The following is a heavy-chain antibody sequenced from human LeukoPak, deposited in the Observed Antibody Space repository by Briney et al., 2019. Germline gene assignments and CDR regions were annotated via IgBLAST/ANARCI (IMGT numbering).Heavy chain of an antibody. D-gene: IGHD2-2*01. CDR3: AALHYYCSSTSCYYHFDY. V-gene: IGHV4-30-4*01. Sequence: SETLSLTCTVSGGSISSDDYYWSWIRQPPGKGLEWIGYIYYSGSTYYNPSLKSRVTISVDTSKNQFSLKLSSVTAADTAVYYCAALHYYCSSTSCYYHFDYWGQGTLVTVSS. J-gene: IGHJ4*02. CDR2: IYYSGST. CDR1: GGSISSDDYY.